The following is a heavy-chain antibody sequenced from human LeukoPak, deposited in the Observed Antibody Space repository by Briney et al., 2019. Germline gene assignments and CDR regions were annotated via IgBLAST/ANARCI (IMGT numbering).Heavy chain of an antibody. Sequence: PSETLSLTCSVSDYSIDSGYYWGWIRQPPGKGLEWIGSIHHSATTYYNPSLRSRVTVSVDTSKNQFSLKLNSVTAADTAVYYCAREGGVPEASPFGSWGQGTLVTVSS. J-gene: IGHJ4*02. CDR2: IHHSATT. CDR1: DYSIDSGYY. D-gene: IGHD2-2*01. CDR3: AREGGVPEASPFGS. V-gene: IGHV4-38-2*02.